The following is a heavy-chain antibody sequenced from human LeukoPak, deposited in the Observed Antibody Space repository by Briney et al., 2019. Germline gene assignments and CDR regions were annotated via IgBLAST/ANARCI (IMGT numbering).Heavy chain of an antibody. V-gene: IGHV1-2*02. Sequence: GASVKVSCKASGYTFTGYYMHWVRQAPGQGPEWMGWINPDSGGTNYAQKFQGRVTMTRDTSISTAYMELSRLRSDDTAVYYCARVGYYDSSSYDYWGQGTLVTVSS. J-gene: IGHJ4*02. CDR2: INPDSGGT. CDR1: GYTFTGYY. D-gene: IGHD3-22*01. CDR3: ARVGYYDSSSYDY.